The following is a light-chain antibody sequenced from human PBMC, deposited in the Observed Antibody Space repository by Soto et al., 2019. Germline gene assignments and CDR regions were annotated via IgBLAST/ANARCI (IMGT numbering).Light chain of an antibody. V-gene: IGLV1-40*01. CDR2: ENN. Sequence: QSVLTQPPSVSEAPGQRVTISCTGSSSNIGAGYEAHWYQQVPGTAPKLLIYENNNRPSGVPDRFSGSKSGTSASLAITGLKDEDAAEYYCQSYDSSLSGYVFGTGTKLTVL. CDR3: QSYDSSLSGYV. J-gene: IGLJ1*01. CDR1: SSNIGAGYE.